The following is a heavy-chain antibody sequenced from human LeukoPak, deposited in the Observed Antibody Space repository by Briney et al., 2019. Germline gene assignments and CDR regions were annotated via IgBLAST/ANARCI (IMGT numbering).Heavy chain of an antibody. Sequence: ASVKVSCKASGYTFTGYHMHWVRQAPGQGLEWMGWINPDSGDTNYAQKFQDRVTMTRDTSISTAYMELSRLRSDDTAVYYCARVAIEMASWFDPWGQGTLVTVSS. CDR3: ARVAIEMASWFDP. V-gene: IGHV1-2*02. CDR1: GYTFTGYH. D-gene: IGHD5-24*01. J-gene: IGHJ5*02. CDR2: INPDSGDT.